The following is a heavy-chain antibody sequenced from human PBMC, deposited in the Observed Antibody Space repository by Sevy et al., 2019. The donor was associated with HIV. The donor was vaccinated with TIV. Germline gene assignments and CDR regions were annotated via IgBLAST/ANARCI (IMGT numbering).Heavy chain of an antibody. D-gene: IGHD3-10*01. CDR3: AGPITMVRGVIKGPGAFDI. CDR2: IIPIFGTA. Sequence: ASVKVSCKASGGTFSSYAISWVRQAPGQGLEWMGGIIPIFGTANYAQKFQGRVTITADKSTSTAHMELSSLRSEDTAVYYCAGPITMVRGVIKGPGAFDIWGQGTMVTVSS. V-gene: IGHV1-69*06. CDR1: GGTFSSYA. J-gene: IGHJ3*02.